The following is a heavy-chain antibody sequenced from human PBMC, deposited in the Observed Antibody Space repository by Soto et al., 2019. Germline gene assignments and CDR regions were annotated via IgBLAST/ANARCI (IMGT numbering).Heavy chain of an antibody. Sequence: PSETLSLTCTVSGDSISSGDYYWTWIRQPPGKGLEWIGNIYHSGTHYNPALKSRVTISVDTSKNQFSLKLSSVTAADTAVYYCARDRSGNWFDPWGQGNLGNVSS. D-gene: IGHD3-10*01. CDR1: GDSISSGDYY. J-gene: IGHJ5*02. CDR3: ARDRSGNWFDP. CDR2: IYHSGT. V-gene: IGHV4-30-4*01.